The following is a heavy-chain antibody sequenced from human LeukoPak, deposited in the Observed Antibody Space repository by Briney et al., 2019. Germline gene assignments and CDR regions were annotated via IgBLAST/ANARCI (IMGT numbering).Heavy chain of an antibody. V-gene: IGHV3-48*04. Sequence: PGGSLRLSCAASGFTFSSYSMNWVRQAPGKGLEWVSYISSSSSTIYYADSVKGRFTISRDNAKNSLYLQMNSLRAEDTAVYYCARALVWDLPRIDYWGQGTLVTVSS. CDR2: ISSSSSTI. J-gene: IGHJ4*02. D-gene: IGHD1-26*01. CDR3: ARALVWDLPRIDY. CDR1: GFTFSSYS.